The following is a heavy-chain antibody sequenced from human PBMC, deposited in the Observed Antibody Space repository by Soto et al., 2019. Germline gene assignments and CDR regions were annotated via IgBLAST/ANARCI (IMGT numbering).Heavy chain of an antibody. CDR2: ISAYNGNT. D-gene: IGHD3-9*01. V-gene: IGHV1-18*04. Sequence: ASVKVSCKASGYTFTSYGISWVRQAPGQGLEWMGWISAYNGNTNYAQKLQGRVTMTTDTSTSTAYMGLRSLRSDDTAVYYCARDSDLRYFDILLDYWGQGTLVTVSS. CDR1: GYTFTSYG. J-gene: IGHJ4*02. CDR3: ARDSDLRYFDILLDY.